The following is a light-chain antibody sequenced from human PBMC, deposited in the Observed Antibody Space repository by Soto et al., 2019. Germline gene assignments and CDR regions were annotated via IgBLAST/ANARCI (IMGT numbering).Light chain of an antibody. J-gene: IGLJ1*01. Sequence: QSVLTQPPSASGTPGQRVTISCSGSSSNIGTYRVSWYQHFPGTAPSLLIYSDNHRPSGVPDRFSASKSGASASLAISGLQSEDEAYFYCAAWDDSLNGCVFGTGTKVTVL. CDR1: SSNIGTYR. V-gene: IGLV1-44*01. CDR3: AAWDDSLNGCV. CDR2: SDN.